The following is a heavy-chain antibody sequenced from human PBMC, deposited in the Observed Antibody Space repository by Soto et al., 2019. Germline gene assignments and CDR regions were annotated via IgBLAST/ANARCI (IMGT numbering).Heavy chain of an antibody. Sequence: QVQLVQSGAETKKPGSSVKVSCQSSGGTFNTYAMNWVRQAPGQGPEWMGDISPMFGAANYAPKFQGRVTITADESTGTSYMQLSSLTSEDTALYFCAREVQVRTPAFVYWGQGTLVTVSS. V-gene: IGHV1-69*19. CDR3: AREVQVRTPAFVY. CDR1: GGTFNTYA. D-gene: IGHD3-10*01. J-gene: IGHJ4*02. CDR2: ISPMFGAA.